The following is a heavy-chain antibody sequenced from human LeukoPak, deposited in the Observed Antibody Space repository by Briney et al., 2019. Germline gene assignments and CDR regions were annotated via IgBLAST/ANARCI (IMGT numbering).Heavy chain of an antibody. V-gene: IGHV3-7*05. CDR1: GFTFSGRW. CDR2: IKEDGSVQ. D-gene: IGHD3-10*01. J-gene: IGHJ4*02. CDR3: ARREYGSGSFFGIDY. Sequence: GGSLRLSCAASGFTFSGRWMTWVRQAPGEGLEWVANIKEDGSVQYYEDSVKGRFTISRDNAKNSLYLQMSSLRAEDTAVYYCARREYGSGSFFGIDYWGQGTLVIVSS.